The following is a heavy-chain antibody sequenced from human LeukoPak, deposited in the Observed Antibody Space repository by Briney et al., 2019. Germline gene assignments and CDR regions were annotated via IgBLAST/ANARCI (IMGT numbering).Heavy chain of an antibody. CDR3: ARAGRMVRGVIITGPDY. CDR1: GFTFSSYA. J-gene: IGHJ4*02. CDR2: ISGSGDST. V-gene: IGHV3-23*01. Sequence: GGSLRLSCAASGFTFSSYAMSWVRQAPGKGLEWVSAISGSGDSTYYADSVKGRFTISRDNSKNTLYLQMNSLRAEDTAVYYCARAGRMVRGVIITGPDYWGQGTLVTVSS. D-gene: IGHD3-10*01.